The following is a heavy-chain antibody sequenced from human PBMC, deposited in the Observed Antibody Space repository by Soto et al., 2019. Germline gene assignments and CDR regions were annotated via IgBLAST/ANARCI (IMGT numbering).Heavy chain of an antibody. CDR1: GGAFRGYY. CDR2: INDSGST. D-gene: IGHD2-15*01. Sequence: QVQLQQGGAGLLKPSETLSLTCAVYGGAFRGYYWSWIRQPPGKGLEWLGGINDSGSTNYNPSLKSRITISLDTSKKEISLRLSSVTAADTAVYYCARERGRYCSGESCYPFGPWGQGALVTVSS. CDR3: ARERGRYCSGESCYPFGP. J-gene: IGHJ5*02. V-gene: IGHV4-34*01.